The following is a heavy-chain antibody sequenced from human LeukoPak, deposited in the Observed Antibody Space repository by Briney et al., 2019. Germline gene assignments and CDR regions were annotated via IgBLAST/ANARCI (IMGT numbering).Heavy chain of an antibody. D-gene: IGHD2-2*01. CDR2: INPNSGDT. J-gene: IGHJ4*02. CDR1: GYTFTGCY. CDR3: ARESGCSNTSREIAS. Sequence: ASVKVSCKASGYTFTGCYLHWVRQAPGQGLEWMGWINPNSGDTHYAQKFQGRVNMTRDTSISTAYMGLSRLRSDDTAVYYCARESGCSNTSREIASRGQGALVTVSS. V-gene: IGHV1-2*02.